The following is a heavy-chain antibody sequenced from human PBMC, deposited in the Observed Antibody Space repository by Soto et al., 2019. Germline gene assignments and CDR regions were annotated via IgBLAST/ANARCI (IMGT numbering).Heavy chain of an antibody. V-gene: IGHV4-59*08. CDR1: GGSISSYY. CDR2: IYYSGST. CDR3: ARWVRYCSGGSCFHFDY. J-gene: IGHJ4*02. Sequence: SETLSLTCTVSGGSISSYYWSWIRQPPGKGLEWIGYIYYSGSTVYNPSLKSRVTISVDTSKNQFSLMLTSVTAADTAVYYCARWVRYCSGGSCFHFDYWGQGTLVTVSS. D-gene: IGHD2-15*01.